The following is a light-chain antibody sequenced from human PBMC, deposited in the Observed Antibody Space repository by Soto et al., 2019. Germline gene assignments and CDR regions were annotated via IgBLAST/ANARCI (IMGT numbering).Light chain of an antibody. Sequence: DIVRTQSQDSLAVSRGEGATIDGKSSQSLIYGGNDRNYLAWYQQKPGQAPKLLSYWASTREAGVPDRFTGSGYETDFALAVSGLQAEDVAVHYCQPDYTTPETFGLGTQL. V-gene: IGKV4-1*01. CDR2: WAS. CDR1: QSLIYGGNDRNY. J-gene: IGKJ2*01. CDR3: QPDYTTPET.